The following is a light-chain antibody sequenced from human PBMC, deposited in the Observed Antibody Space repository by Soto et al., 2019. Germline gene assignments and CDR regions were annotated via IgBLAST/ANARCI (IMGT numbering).Light chain of an antibody. CDR2: GAS. CDR3: QHYNHWLWT. V-gene: IGKV3-15*01. J-gene: IGKJ1*01. Sequence: QFSGALSFSPREKATLSCRASQSVKSSLAWYQQKPGQAPRLLIYGASTRATGIPARFSGSGSGTEFTLTISSLQSEDSAVYYCQHYNHWLWTFGQGTKVDIK. CDR1: QSVKSS.